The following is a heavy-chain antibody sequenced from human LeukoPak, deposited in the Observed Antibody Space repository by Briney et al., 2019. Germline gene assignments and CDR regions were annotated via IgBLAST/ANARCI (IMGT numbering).Heavy chain of an antibody. V-gene: IGHV3-48*02. CDR2: ITASGTAM. Sequence: GGSLRLSCAASGFTFSSYSMNWVRQAPGKGLEWVSRITASGTAMFYADSVKGRFTISRDNAKNSLYLQMNSLRDEDTAVYYCASSGSYRFDYWGQGTLVTVSS. J-gene: IGHJ4*02. CDR1: GFTFSSYS. CDR3: ASSGSYRFDY. D-gene: IGHD1-26*01.